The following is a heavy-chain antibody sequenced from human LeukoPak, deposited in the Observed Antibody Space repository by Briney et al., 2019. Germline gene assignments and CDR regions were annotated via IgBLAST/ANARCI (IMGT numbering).Heavy chain of an antibody. V-gene: IGHV3-9*01. J-gene: IGHJ5*02. CDR3: AKDLTTFYGSGALVFDP. Sequence: GRSLRLSCAASGFTFDDYAMHWVRQAPGEGLEWVSGISWNSGSIGYADSVKGRFTISRDNAKNSLYLQMNSLRAEDTALYYCAKDLTTFYGSGALVFDPWGQGTLVTVSS. CDR1: GFTFDDYA. D-gene: IGHD3-10*01. CDR2: ISWNSGSI.